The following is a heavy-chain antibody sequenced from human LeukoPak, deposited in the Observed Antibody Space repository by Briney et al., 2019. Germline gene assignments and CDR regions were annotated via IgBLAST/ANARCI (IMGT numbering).Heavy chain of an antibody. J-gene: IGHJ4*02. D-gene: IGHD5-12*01. CDR1: GYSISSGYY. V-gene: IGHV4-61*05. CDR2: IYYSGST. CDR3: ARSGSGYLRYYFDY. Sequence: SETLSLICTVSGYSISSGYYWGWIRQPPGKGLEWIGYIYYSGSTNYNPSLKSRVTISVDTSKNQFSLKLSSVTAADTAVYYCARSGSGYLRYYFDYWGQGTLVTVSS.